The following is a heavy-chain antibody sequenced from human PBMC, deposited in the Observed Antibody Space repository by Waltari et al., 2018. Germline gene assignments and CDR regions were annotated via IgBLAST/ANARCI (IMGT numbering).Heavy chain of an antibody. D-gene: IGHD3-10*01. Sequence: EVQLVESGGGLVQPGGSLRLSCVGSGFTFSSYWMHWVRQAPGKGLEGFSVINFDGGIITYSDSVKGRFTISRDNAKNTLYLQMNNVRAEDTAVYYCERAGSYRFDYWGQGTLVTVSS. V-gene: IGHV3-74*01. CDR1: GFTFSSYW. J-gene: IGHJ4*02. CDR3: ERAGSYRFDY. CDR2: INFDGGII.